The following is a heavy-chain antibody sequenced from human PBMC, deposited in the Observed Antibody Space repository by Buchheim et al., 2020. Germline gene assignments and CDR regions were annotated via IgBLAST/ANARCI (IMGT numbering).Heavy chain of an antibody. V-gene: IGHV3-23*01. J-gene: IGHJ4*02. CDR2: ISGSGGST. Sequence: EVQLLESGGGLVQPGGSLRLSCAASGFTFSSYAMSWVRQAPGKGLEWVSAISGSGGSTSYADSVKGRFTISRDNSKNTLYLQMNSLRAEDTAVYYCAKDKAMGYDSSGYYYDYWGQGTL. CDR3: AKDKAMGYDSSGYYYDY. D-gene: IGHD3-22*01. CDR1: GFTFSSYA.